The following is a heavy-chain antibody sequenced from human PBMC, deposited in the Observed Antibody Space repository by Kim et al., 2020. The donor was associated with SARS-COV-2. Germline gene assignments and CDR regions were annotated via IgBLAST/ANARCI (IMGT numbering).Heavy chain of an antibody. D-gene: IGHD6-13*01. V-gene: IGHV3-33*01. CDR1: GFTFSSYG. J-gene: IGHJ4*02. CDR3: ARALGQQLVGGFDY. CDR2: IWYDGSNK. Sequence: GGSLRLSCAASGFTFSSYGMHWVRQAPGKGLEWVAVIWYDGSNKYYADSVKGRFTISRDNSKNTLYLQMNSLRAEDTAVYYCARALGQQLVGGFDYWGQGTLVTVSS.